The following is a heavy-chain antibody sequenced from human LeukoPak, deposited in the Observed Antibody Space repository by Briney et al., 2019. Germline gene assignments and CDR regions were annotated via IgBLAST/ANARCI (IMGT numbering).Heavy chain of an antibody. J-gene: IGHJ6*02. CDR2: INHSGST. CDR3: ARGAGNYYFYGMDV. CDR1: GGSFSGYY. Sequence: PSETLSLTCAVYGGSFSGYYWSWICQPPGKGLEWIGEINHSGSTNYNPSLKSRVTISVDTSKNQFSLKLSSVTAADTAVYYCARGAGNYYFYGMDVWGQGTTVTVSS. V-gene: IGHV4-34*01.